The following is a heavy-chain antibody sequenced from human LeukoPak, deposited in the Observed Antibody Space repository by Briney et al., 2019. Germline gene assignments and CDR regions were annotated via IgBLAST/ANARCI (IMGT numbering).Heavy chain of an antibody. Sequence: GASVKVSYKASGYTFTSYGISWVRQAPGQGLEWMGWISAYNGNTNYAQKLQGRVTMTTDTSTSTAYMELRSLRSDDTAVYYCARSITIFGVVTVLDYWGQGTLVTVSS. CDR2: ISAYNGNT. V-gene: IGHV1-18*01. CDR3: ARSITIFGVVTVLDY. J-gene: IGHJ4*02. D-gene: IGHD3-3*01. CDR1: GYTFTSYG.